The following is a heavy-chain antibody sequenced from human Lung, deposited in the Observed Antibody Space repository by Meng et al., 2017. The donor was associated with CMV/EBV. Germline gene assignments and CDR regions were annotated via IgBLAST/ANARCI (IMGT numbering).Heavy chain of an antibody. D-gene: IGHD5/OR15-5a*01. CDR3: ARDSLYEPKYGTDV. J-gene: IGHJ6*02. CDR1: GGSISSSSYY. V-gene: IGHV4-31*03. Sequence: SXTXSLXCTVSGGSISSSSYYWSWIRQHPGKGPEWIGYVFHTGATYYSPSLNSRLTLSLDTSKNQFSRKLSSVTAADTAVYYCARDSLYEPKYGTDVWGPGXTVTVSS. CDR2: VFHTGAT.